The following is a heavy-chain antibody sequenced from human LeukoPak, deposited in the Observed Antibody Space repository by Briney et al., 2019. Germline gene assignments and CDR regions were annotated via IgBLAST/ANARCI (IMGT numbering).Heavy chain of an antibody. V-gene: IGHV3-21*04. CDR3: AKRIQSAMATGY. D-gene: IGHD5-18*01. J-gene: IGHJ4*02. CDR2: ISSSSSYI. Sequence: PGGSLRLSCAASRFTFSSYSMNWVRQAPGKGLEWVSSISSSSSYIYYADSVKGRFTISRDNSKNTLYLQMNSLRAEDTAVYYCAKRIQSAMATGYWGQGTLVTVSS. CDR1: RFTFSSYS.